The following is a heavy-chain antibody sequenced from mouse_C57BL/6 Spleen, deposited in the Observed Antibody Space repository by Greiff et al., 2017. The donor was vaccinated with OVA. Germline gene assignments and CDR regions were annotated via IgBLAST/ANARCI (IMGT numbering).Heavy chain of an antibody. CDR1: GYAFSSSW. D-gene: IGHD2-4*01. Sequence: QVQLKESGPELVKPGASVKISCKASGYAFSSSWMNWVKQRPGKGLEWIGRIYPGDGDTNYNGKFKGKATLTADKSSSTAYMQLSSLTSEDSAVYFCARSGDYDDYYYAMDYWGQGTSVTVSS. J-gene: IGHJ4*01. CDR2: IYPGDGDT. CDR3: ARSGDYDDYYYAMDY. V-gene: IGHV1-82*01.